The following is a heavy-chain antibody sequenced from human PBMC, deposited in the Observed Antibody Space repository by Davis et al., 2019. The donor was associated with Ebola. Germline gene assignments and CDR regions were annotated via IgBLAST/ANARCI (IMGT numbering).Heavy chain of an antibody. CDR1: GFTSSTYW. Sequence: PGGSLRLSCAASGFTSSTYWMSWVRQAPGKGLEWVAKIKQDGSEKYYVDSVKGRLTISRDNAKNSLYLQMNSLRAEDTAVYYCARHSSGLSYLDYWGQGTLVTVSS. V-gene: IGHV3-7*01. CDR2: IKQDGSEK. CDR3: ARHSSGLSYLDY. D-gene: IGHD6-19*01. J-gene: IGHJ4*02.